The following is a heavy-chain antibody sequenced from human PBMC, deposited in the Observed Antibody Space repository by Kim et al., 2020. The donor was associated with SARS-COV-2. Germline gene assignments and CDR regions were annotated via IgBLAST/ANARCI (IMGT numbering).Heavy chain of an antibody. Sequence: AKKLKERVTITRDMSTSTAYMELSSLRSEDTAVYYCAAEQDYYDSSGYDYWGQGTLVTVSS. CDR3: AAEQDYYDSSGYDY. D-gene: IGHD3-22*01. V-gene: IGHV1-58*01. J-gene: IGHJ4*02.